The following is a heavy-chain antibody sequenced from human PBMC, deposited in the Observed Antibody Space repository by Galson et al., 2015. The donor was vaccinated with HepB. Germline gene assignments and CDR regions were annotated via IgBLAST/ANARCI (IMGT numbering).Heavy chain of an antibody. CDR3: AKTALLGYCSSTSCYTGPDFDY. Sequence: SVKVSCKASGGTFSSYVISWVRQAPGQGLEWMGGIIPIFGTANYAQKFQGRVTITADESTSTAYMELSSLRSEDTAVYYCAKTALLGYCSSTSCYTGPDFDYWGQGTLVTVSS. CDR1: GGTFSSYV. V-gene: IGHV1-69*13. D-gene: IGHD2-2*02. CDR2: IIPIFGTA. J-gene: IGHJ4*02.